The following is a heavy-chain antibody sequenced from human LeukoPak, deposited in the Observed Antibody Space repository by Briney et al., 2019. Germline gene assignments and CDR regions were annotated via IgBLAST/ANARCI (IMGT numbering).Heavy chain of an antibody. V-gene: IGHV3-23*01. CDR2: ISGSGGST. CDR1: GFTFSSYA. J-gene: IGHJ6*02. D-gene: IGHD3-10*01. CDR3: AKVLSGSDGMDV. Sequence: GGSLRLSCAASGFTFSSYAMSWVRQAPGRGLEWVSAISGSGGSTYYADSVKGRFTISRDNSKNTLYLQMNSLRAEDTAVYYCAKVLSGSDGMDVWGQGTTVTVSS.